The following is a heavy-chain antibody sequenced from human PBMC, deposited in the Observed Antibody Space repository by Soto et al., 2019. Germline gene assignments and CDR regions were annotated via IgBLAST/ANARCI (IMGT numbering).Heavy chain of an antibody. CDR3: AGVDYGDYKKTSFDY. J-gene: IGHJ4*02. V-gene: IGHV3-30*02. D-gene: IGHD4-17*01. CDR1: GFTFSSYG. CDR2: IWYDGSNK. Sequence: GGSLRLSCASSGFTFSSYGMHWVRQAPGKGLEWVAVIWYDGSNKYYADSVKGRFTISRDNSKNTLYLQMNSLRAEDTAVYYCAGVDYGDYKKTSFDYWGQGTLVTVSS.